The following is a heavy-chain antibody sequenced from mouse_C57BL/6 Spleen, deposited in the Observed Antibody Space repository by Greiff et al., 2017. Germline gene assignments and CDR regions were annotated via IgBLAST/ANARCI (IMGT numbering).Heavy chain of an antibody. Sequence: EVQLQESGPELVKPGASVKISCKASGYSFTGYYMNWVKQSPEKSLEWIGEINPSTGGTTYNQKFKAKATLTVDKSSSTAYMQLKSLTSEDSAVYYCARGGYSNYGAMDYWGQGTSVTVSS. D-gene: IGHD2-5*01. V-gene: IGHV1-42*01. CDR2: INPSTGGT. CDR3: ARGGYSNYGAMDY. J-gene: IGHJ4*01. CDR1: GYSFTGYY.